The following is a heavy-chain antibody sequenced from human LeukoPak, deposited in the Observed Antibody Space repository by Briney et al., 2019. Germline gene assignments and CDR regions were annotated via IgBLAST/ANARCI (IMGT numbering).Heavy chain of an antibody. CDR1: GYSFTSYW. CDR2: IYPGDSDT. J-gene: IGHJ4*02. D-gene: IGHD3-9*01. CDR3: ATTWDYDIVSGQGVGFDY. Sequence: NHGESLKISCKGSGYSFTSYWIGWVRQMPGKGLEWMGIIYPGDSDTRYSPSFQGQVTISADKSISTAYLQWSSLKASDTAMYYCATTWDYDIVSGQGVGFDYWGQGTLVTVSS. V-gene: IGHV5-51*01.